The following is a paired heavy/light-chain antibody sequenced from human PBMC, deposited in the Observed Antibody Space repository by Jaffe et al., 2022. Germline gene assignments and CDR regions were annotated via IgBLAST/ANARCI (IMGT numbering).Heavy chain of an antibody. CDR1: GFTFSSYA. CDR3: AKDSKFTIFGVVFYYMDV. D-gene: IGHD3-3*01. CDR2: ISGSGSST. Sequence: EVQLLESGGGLVQPGGSLRLSCAASGFTFSSYAMSWVRQAPGKGLEWVSSISGSGSSTYYADSVKGRFTISRDNSKNTLYLQMNSLRAEDTAVYYCAKDSKFTIFGVVFYYMDVWGKGTTVTVSS. J-gene: IGHJ6*03. V-gene: IGHV3-23*01.
Light chain of an antibody. Sequence: DIQMTQSPSSLSASVGDRVTITCRASQIISSYLNWYQQKPGKAPKLLIYAASNLQSGVPSRFSGSGSGTDFTLTISSLQPEDFATYYCQQSFSTLALTFGGGTKVEIK. CDR3: QQSFSTLALT. CDR1: QIISSY. J-gene: IGKJ4*01. CDR2: AAS. V-gene: IGKV1-39*01.